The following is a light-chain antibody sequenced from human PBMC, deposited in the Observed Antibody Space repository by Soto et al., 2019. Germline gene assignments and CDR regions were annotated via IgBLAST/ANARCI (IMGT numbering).Light chain of an antibody. CDR3: NSYADTSTPYI. CDR1: MSDVGRYNY. J-gene: IGLJ1*01. Sequence: QSVLTQPASVSGSPGQSITISCTGTMSDVGRYNYVSWYQQYPGKAPKAMIYDVSNRPSGVSNRFSGSKSGNTASLTISGLQAEDEADYYCNSYADTSTPYIFGPGTKVTVL. V-gene: IGLV2-14*03. CDR2: DVS.